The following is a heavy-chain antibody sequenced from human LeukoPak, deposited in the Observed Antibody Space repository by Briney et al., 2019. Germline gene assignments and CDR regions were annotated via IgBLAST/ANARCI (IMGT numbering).Heavy chain of an antibody. CDR2: ISNSGGRT. J-gene: IGHJ4*02. D-gene: IGHD5-12*01. CDR1: GFTFSSYA. CDR3: AKSYNGYESKPDY. V-gene: IGHV3-23*01. Sequence: PGGSLRLSCAASGFTFSSYAMSWARQAPGKGLEWVSSISNSGGRTFYTDSVKGRFTTSRDNSKITLYLQMNSLRAEDTAVYYCAKSYNGYESKPDYWGQGTLVTVSS.